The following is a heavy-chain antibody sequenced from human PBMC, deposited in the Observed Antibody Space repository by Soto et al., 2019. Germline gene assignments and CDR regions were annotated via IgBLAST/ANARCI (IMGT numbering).Heavy chain of an antibody. CDR3: GRDYYESSGYYDY. V-gene: IGHV1-18*01. CDR2: ISGYNGNT. Sequence: ASVKVSCKASGYTFTTCGISWVRQVPGQGLEWMGWISGYNGNTNYAQKYQGRVTMTTDTSTSTAYMELRSLRSDDTAVYYCGRDYYESSGYYDYWGQGTLVTVSS. J-gene: IGHJ4*02. D-gene: IGHD3-22*01. CDR1: GYTFTTCG.